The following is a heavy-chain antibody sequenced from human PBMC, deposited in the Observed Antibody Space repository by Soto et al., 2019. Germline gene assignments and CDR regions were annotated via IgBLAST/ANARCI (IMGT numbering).Heavy chain of an antibody. J-gene: IGHJ4*02. CDR3: ARGGRGSVWDY. CDR2: ISGSAHST. CDR1: GFSFSTYA. Sequence: EVHLLESGGGLIQPGGSLRLSCAASGFSFSTYAMSWVRQAPGTGLEWVSTISGSAHSTDYADSVKGRFTIARDNSKNTLSLQMDSLRVEDTAVYYCARGGRGSVWDYWGQGVLVSVSS. V-gene: IGHV3-23*01. D-gene: IGHD6-19*01.